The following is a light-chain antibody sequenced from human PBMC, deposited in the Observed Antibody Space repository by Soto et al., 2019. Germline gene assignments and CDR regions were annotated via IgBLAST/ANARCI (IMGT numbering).Light chain of an antibody. J-gene: IGLJ3*02. CDR3: SSCTSTATRV. CDR1: SSDVGSYNY. V-gene: IGLV2-14*01. CDR2: EVS. Sequence: QSALTQPASVSGSPGQSITISCTGTSSDVGSYNYVSWYQQHPGKAPKLMIYEVSNRPSGVSDRFSGSKSGNTASLTISGLQAEDEADDYCSSCTSTATRVFGGGTKLTVL.